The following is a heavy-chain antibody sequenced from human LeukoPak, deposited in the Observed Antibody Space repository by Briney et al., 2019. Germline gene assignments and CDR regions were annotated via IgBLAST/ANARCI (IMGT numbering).Heavy chain of an antibody. J-gene: IGHJ5*02. CDR1: GFTFSSYG. CDR3: ARSGDCSSTSCVGGNWFDP. Sequence: PGGSLRLSCAASGFTFSSYGMHWVRQAPGKGLEWVAVIWYDGSNKYYADSVKGRFTISRDNSKNTLYLQMNSLRAEDTAVYYCARSGDCSSTSCVGGNWFDPWGQGTLVTVSS. CDR2: IWYDGSNK. V-gene: IGHV3-33*01. D-gene: IGHD2-2*01.